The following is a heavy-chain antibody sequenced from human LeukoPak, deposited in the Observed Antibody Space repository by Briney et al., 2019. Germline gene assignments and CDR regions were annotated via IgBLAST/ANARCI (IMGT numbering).Heavy chain of an antibody. J-gene: IGHJ3*02. Sequence: QTGGSLRLSCAASGFTFDDYAMHWVRHAPGKGLEWVSGISWNSGSIGYADSVKGRFTISRDNAKNSLYLQMNSLRAEDTALYYCAKVGGSGSYYTRGGAFDIWGQGTMVTVSS. CDR2: ISWNSGSI. D-gene: IGHD3-10*01. CDR3: AKVGGSGSYYTRGGAFDI. V-gene: IGHV3-9*01. CDR1: GFTFDDYA.